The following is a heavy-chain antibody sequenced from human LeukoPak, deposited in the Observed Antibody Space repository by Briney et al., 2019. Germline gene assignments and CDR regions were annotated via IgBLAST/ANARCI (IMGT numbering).Heavy chain of an antibody. Sequence: GGSLTLSCAASGFSVSSNYMSWVRQAPGKGLEWVSVLYGGGSAYYPDSVKGRFTISRDNSKNTLYLQMNSLRAEDTAVYYCARNAYSSGWYGYFQHWGQGTLVTVFS. J-gene: IGHJ1*01. CDR1: GFSVSSNY. D-gene: IGHD6-19*01. CDR3: ARNAYSSGWYGYFQH. CDR2: LYGGGSA. V-gene: IGHV3-66*01.